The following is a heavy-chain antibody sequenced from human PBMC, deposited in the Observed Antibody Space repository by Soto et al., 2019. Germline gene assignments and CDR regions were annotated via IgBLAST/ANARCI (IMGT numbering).Heavy chain of an antibody. V-gene: IGHV4-59*01. J-gene: IGHJ6*03. CDR3: ARGRWIEAAEDYYYMDV. CDR2: IYYSGST. Sequence: SETLSLTCTVSGGSISSYYWSWIRQPPGKGLEWIGYIYYSGSTNYNPSLKSRVTISVDTSKNQFSLKLSSVTAADTAVYYCARGRWIEAAEDYYYMDVWGKGTTVTVSS. CDR1: GGSISSYY. D-gene: IGHD6-13*01.